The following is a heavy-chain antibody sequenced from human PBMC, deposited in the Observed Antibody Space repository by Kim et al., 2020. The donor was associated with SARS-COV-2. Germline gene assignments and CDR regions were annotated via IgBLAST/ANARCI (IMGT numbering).Heavy chain of an antibody. Sequence: GGSLRLSCAASGFTFSSYAMSWVRQAPGKGLEWVSAISGSGGSTYYADSVKGRFTISRDNSKNTLYLQMNSLRAEDTAVYYCAKRPKRGYGDYYYYGMDVWGQGTTVTVSS. D-gene: IGHD3-22*01. V-gene: IGHV3-23*01. J-gene: IGHJ6*02. CDR3: AKRPKRGYGDYYYYGMDV. CDR1: GFTFSSYA. CDR2: ISGSGGST.